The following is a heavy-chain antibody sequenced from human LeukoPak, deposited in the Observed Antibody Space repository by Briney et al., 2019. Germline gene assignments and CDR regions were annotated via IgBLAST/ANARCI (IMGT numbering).Heavy chain of an antibody. J-gene: IGHJ3*02. D-gene: IGHD3-10*01. CDR3: ARDVLVQGTNAFDI. Sequence: SETLSLTCSVSGDSISTGYYYWSWIRQHPDKGLEWIGYVYHSGSTYCNPSLKSRVTISIDTSKNQFSLKLTSVTAADTAVYFCARDVLVQGTNAFDIWGLGTLVTVSS. V-gene: IGHV4-31*03. CDR2: VYHSGST. CDR1: GDSISTGYYY.